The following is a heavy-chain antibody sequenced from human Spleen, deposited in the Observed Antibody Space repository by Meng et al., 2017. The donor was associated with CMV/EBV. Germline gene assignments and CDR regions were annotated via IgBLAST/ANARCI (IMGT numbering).Heavy chain of an antibody. CDR1: GYDFSDYW. V-gene: IGHV5-51*01. Sequence: GGSLRLSCKGSGYDFSDYWITWVRQMPGKGLEWVGIIYPDDSDTRYSPSFEGHVTISADRSINSAYLQWSGLKASDTAVYYCARGDHESDYWGQGTLVTVSS. CDR3: ARGDHESDY. CDR2: IYPDDSDT. J-gene: IGHJ4*02.